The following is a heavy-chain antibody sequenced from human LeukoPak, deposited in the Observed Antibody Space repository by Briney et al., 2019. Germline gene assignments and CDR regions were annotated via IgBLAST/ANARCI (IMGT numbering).Heavy chain of an antibody. D-gene: IGHD6-19*01. Sequence: GASVKVSCKASGYTFTSYGISWVRQAPGQGLEWMGWISAYNGNTNYAQKLQGRVTMTTDTSTSTAYMEPRSLRSDDTAVYYCARANQTGARVAVAAIIRGWWFDPWGQGTLVTVSS. J-gene: IGHJ5*02. V-gene: IGHV1-18*01. CDR1: GYTFTSYG. CDR3: ARANQTGARVAVAAIIRGWWFDP. CDR2: ISAYNGNT.